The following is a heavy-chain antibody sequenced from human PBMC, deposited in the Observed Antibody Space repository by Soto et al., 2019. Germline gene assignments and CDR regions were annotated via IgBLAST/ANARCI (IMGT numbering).Heavy chain of an antibody. CDR3: ARRSSSWYSVDY. V-gene: IGHV1-18*01. CDR2: ISAYNGNT. CDR1: GYTFTRYG. D-gene: IGHD6-13*01. J-gene: IGHJ4*02. Sequence: ASVKVSCKASGYTFTRYGISWVRQAPGQGLEWMGWISAYNGNTNYAQKLQGRVTMTTDTSTSTAYMELRSLRSDDTAVYYCARRSSSWYSVDYWGQGTLVTVSS.